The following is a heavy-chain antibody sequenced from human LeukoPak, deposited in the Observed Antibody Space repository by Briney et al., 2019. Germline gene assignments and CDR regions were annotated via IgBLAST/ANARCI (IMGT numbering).Heavy chain of an antibody. CDR3: AKEASRGSSFAYTPIEKPYYLDY. Sequence: SGGSLRLSCAASGFTFSSYGMHWVRQAPGKGLEWVAFIRYDGRNKYHADSVKGRFTISRDNSKNTVFLQMYSLRPEDTAAYYCAKEASRGSSFAYTPIEKPYYLDYWGQGTLVTVSS. CDR1: GFTFSSYG. D-gene: IGHD5-18*01. CDR2: IRYDGRNK. J-gene: IGHJ4*02. V-gene: IGHV3-30*02.